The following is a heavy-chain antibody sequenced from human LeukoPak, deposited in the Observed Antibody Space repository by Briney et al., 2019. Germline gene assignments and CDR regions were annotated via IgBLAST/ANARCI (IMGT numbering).Heavy chain of an antibody. CDR1: GFTFSSQW. Sequence: GGSLRLSCAASGFTFSSQWMGWVRQAPGKGLEWVANVNQGGTEKFYVDSVKGRFTISRDNAENSLYLQMNSLRVEDTAVYYCAREHYFYHMDGWSEGTTVTVSS. J-gene: IGHJ6*03. CDR3: AREHYFYHMDG. CDR2: VNQGGTEK. V-gene: IGHV3-7*01.